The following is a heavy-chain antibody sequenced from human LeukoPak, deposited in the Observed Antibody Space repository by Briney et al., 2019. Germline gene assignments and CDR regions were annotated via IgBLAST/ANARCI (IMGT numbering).Heavy chain of an antibody. CDR1: GFTFGSYS. Sequence: PGGSLRLSCVASGFTFGSYSMNWVRQAPGKGLEWIGYIFYSGITNYNPSLKSRVTISVDTSKKQFSLKLTSVTAADTAVYYCARDSGSYPHWFAPWGQGTLVTVSS. D-gene: IGHD1-26*01. CDR2: IFYSGIT. J-gene: IGHJ5*02. CDR3: ARDSGSYPHWFAP. V-gene: IGHV4-59*01.